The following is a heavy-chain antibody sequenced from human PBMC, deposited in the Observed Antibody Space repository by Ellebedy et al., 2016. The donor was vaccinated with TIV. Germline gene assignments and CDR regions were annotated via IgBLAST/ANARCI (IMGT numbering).Heavy chain of an antibody. V-gene: IGHV3-74*01. CDR3: ARELWSAADL. Sequence: GGSLRLSCSAPGFTFSGEWMHWVRQAPGKGLVWVSRINRDGSKTAYAESVKGRFTSSRDNAKNTLYLQMNSLRPEDTAVYYCARELWSAADLWGQGSLVTVSS. D-gene: IGHD6-13*01. J-gene: IGHJ4*02. CDR1: GFTFSGEW. CDR2: INRDGSKT.